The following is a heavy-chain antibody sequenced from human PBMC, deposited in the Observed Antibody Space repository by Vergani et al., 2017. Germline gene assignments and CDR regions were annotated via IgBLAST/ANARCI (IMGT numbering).Heavy chain of an antibody. D-gene: IGHD3-9*01. CDR3: ARALKLRYSPFGDYYYYGMDV. J-gene: IGHJ6*02. CDR1: GGSISSSNW. Sequence: QVQLQESGPGLVKPPGTLSLTCAVSGGSISSSNWWSWVRQPPGKGLQWIGEIYHSGSTNYNPSLKSRVTISVDKSKNQFSLKLSSVTAAATAVYYCARALKLRYSPFGDYYYYGMDVWGQGTTVTVSS. CDR2: IYHSGST. V-gene: IGHV4-4*03.